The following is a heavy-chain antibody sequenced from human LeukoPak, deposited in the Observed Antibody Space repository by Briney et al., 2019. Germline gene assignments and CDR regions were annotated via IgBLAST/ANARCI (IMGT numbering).Heavy chain of an antibody. CDR1: GYSFTSYW. J-gene: IGHJ6*03. CDR2: IYPGDSGT. Sequence: GESLKISCKGSGYSFTSYWIGWVRQMPGKGLEWMGIIYPGDSGTRYSPSFQGQVTISADKSISTAYLQWSSLKASDTAMYYCARQGYVSSGWYAPFGYYYYYMDVWGKGTTVTVSS. CDR3: ARQGYVSSGWYAPFGYYYYYMDV. V-gene: IGHV5-51*01. D-gene: IGHD6-19*01.